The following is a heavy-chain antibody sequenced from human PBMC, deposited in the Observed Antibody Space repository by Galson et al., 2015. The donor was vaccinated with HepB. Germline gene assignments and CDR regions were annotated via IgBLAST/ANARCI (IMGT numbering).Heavy chain of an antibody. V-gene: IGHV3-48*01. CDR2: ISSSSSTI. CDR3: ASSWSISMVRGVINY. J-gene: IGHJ4*02. Sequence: SLRLSCAASGFSFNSYSMNWVRQAPGKGLEWVSYISSSSSTIYYADSVKGRFTISRDNAKNSLYLQMNNLRAEDTAVYYCASSWSISMVRGVINYWGQGTLVTVSS. D-gene: IGHD3-10*01. CDR1: GFSFNSYS.